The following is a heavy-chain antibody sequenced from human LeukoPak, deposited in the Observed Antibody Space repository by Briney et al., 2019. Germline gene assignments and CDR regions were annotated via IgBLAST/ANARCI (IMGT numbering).Heavy chain of an antibody. D-gene: IGHD5-18*01. CDR3: ARDPPPSRYSYGQYYFDY. CDR1: GYTFTSYY. CDR2: INPSGGST. J-gene: IGHJ4*02. V-gene: IGHV1-46*01. Sequence: ASVKVSCKASGYTFTSYYMHWVRQAPGQGLEWMGIINPSGGSTSYAQKFQGRVTMTRDMSMSTVYMEPSSLRSEDTAVYYCARDPPPSRYSYGQYYFDYWGQGTLVTVSS.